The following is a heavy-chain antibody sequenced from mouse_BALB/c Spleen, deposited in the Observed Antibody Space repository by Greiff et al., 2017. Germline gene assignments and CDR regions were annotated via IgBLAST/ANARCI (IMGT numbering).Heavy chain of an antibody. CDR3: AREYYGSVYAMDY. V-gene: IGHV2-6-7*01. CDR2: IWGDGST. CDR1: GFSLTGYG. J-gene: IGHJ4*01. D-gene: IGHD1-2*01. Sequence: VQLQQSGPGLVAPSQSLSITCTVSGFSLTGYGVNWVRQPPGKGLEWLGMIWGDGSTDYNSALKSRLSISKDNSKSQVFLKMNSLQTDDTARYYCAREYYGSVYAMDYWGQGTSVTVSS.